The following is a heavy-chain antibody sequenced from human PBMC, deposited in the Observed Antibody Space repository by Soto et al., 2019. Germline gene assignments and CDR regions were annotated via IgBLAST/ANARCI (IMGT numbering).Heavy chain of an antibody. V-gene: IGHV1-46*01. CDR2: INPSGGST. CDR3: ARGAKEGGHLHHYYYGTDV. CDR1: GYTFTSYY. J-gene: IGHJ6*02. D-gene: IGHD2-15*01. Sequence: ASVKVSCKASGYTFTSYYMHWVRQAPGQGLEWMGIINPSGGSTSYAQKFQGRVTMTRVTSTSTVYMELSSLRSEDTAVYYCARGAKEGGHLHHYYYGTDVWVQGTPVTVSS.